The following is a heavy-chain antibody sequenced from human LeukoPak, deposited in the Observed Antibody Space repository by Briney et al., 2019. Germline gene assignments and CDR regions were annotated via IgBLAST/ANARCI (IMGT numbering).Heavy chain of an antibody. J-gene: IGHJ4*02. CDR1: GYTLTELS. CDR3: ATASDWGSAGDY. Sequence: ASVKVSCKVSGYTLTELSMHWVRQAPGKGLERMGGFDPEDGETIYAQKFQGRVTMTEDTSTDTAYMELSSLRSEDTAVYYCATASDWGSAGDYWGQGTLVTVSS. V-gene: IGHV1-24*01. D-gene: IGHD7-27*01. CDR2: FDPEDGET.